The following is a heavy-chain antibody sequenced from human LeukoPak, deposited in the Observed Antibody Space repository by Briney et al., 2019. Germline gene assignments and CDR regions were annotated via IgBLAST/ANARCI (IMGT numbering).Heavy chain of an antibody. CDR1: GGSISSGGYY. CDR2: IYYSGST. CDR3: ARTSGYYYATHDY. Sequence: SETLSLTCTVSGGSISSGGYYWSWIRQHPGKGLEWIGYIYYSGSTYYNPSLKSRVTISVDTSKNQFSLKLSSVTAADTAVYYCARTSGYYYATHDYWGQGTVVTVSS. D-gene: IGHD3-22*01. V-gene: IGHV4-31*03. J-gene: IGHJ4*02.